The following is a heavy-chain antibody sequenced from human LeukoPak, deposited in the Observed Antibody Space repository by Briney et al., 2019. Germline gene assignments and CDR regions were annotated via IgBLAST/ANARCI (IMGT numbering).Heavy chain of an antibody. CDR2: IYSGGST. D-gene: IGHD2-21*02. CDR3: ARDLHCGGDCYAFDY. V-gene: IGHV3-66*01. Sequence: GSLRLSCAVSGFTVSSNYMSWVRQAPGKGLEWVSVIYSGGSTYYADSVKGRFTISRDNSKNTLYLQMNSLRAEDAAVYYCARDLHCGGDCYAFDYWGQGTLVTVSS. J-gene: IGHJ4*02. CDR1: GFTVSSNY.